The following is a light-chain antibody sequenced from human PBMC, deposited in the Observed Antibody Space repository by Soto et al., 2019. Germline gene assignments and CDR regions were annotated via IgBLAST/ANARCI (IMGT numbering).Light chain of an antibody. CDR3: QQSYSTILT. J-gene: IGKJ4*01. Sequence: DIQMTQSPSSLSASVGDRVTITCRSSQSISSYLNWYQQKPGKAPKLLIYAASSLQSGVPSRFSDSGSGTDFTLTISSLQPEDFSTYYCQQSYSTILTVGGWTKVEIK. V-gene: IGKV1-39*01. CDR1: QSISSY. CDR2: AAS.